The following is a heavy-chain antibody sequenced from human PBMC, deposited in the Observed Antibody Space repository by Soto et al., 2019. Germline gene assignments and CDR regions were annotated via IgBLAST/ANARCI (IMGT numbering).Heavy chain of an antibody. D-gene: IGHD4-17*01. CDR1: GGSISSSSYY. CDR3: ARMNYGDRTVSFDY. Sequence: SETLSLTCTVSGGSISSSSYYWGWIRQPPGKGLEWIGSIYYSGSTYYNPSLKSRVTISVDTSKNQFSLKLSSVTAADTAVYYCARMNYGDRTVSFDYWGQGTLVTVSS. J-gene: IGHJ4*02. V-gene: IGHV4-39*01. CDR2: IYYSGST.